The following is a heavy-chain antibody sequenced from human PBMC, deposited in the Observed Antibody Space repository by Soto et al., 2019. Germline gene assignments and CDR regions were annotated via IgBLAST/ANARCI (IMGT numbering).Heavy chain of an antibody. D-gene: IGHD4-17*01. J-gene: IGHJ5*02. Sequence: QVLLQESGPGQVKPSETLSLTCTVSGGSIGSYHWSWVRQHPGKGLEWIASVYYTGTTNYNPSLGSRVTISIDAPENQISLKLTSVTAADTAFYYCARDTVLTGMFDLWGQGTLVTVSS. CDR3: ARDTVLTGMFDL. CDR2: VYYTGTT. CDR1: GGSIGSYH. V-gene: IGHV4-59*01.